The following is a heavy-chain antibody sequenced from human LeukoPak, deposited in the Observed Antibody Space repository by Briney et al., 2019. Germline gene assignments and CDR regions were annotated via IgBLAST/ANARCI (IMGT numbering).Heavy chain of an antibody. Sequence: SVKVSCKASGGTFSSYAISWVRQAPGQRLEWMGGIIPIFGTANYAQKLQGRVTITTDESTSTAYMELSSLRSEDTAVYYCARGSGTTSWYYYYMDVWGKGTTVTVSS. D-gene: IGHD1-7*01. CDR1: GGTFSSYA. V-gene: IGHV1-69*05. J-gene: IGHJ6*03. CDR2: IIPIFGTA. CDR3: ARGSGTTSWYYYYMDV.